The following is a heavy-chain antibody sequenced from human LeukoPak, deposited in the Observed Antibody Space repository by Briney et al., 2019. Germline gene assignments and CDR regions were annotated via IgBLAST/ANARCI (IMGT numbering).Heavy chain of an antibody. J-gene: IGHJ4*02. CDR2: IKQDGSEI. CDR3: ARGLGYSYGNGDY. Sequence: GGSLRLSCAASGFTFISYWMGWVRQAPGKGLEWVANIKQDGSEIYYVDSVKGRFTISRDNAKNSLYLQMNSLRAEDTAVYYCARGLGYSYGNGDYWGQGTLVTVSS. V-gene: IGHV3-7*03. D-gene: IGHD5-18*01. CDR1: GFTFISYW.